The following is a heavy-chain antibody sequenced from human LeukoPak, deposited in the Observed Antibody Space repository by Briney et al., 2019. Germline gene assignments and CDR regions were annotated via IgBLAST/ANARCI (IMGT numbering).Heavy chain of an antibody. CDR3: ASGVRGNYDY. D-gene: IGHD3-10*01. CDR1: GGSISSSSYY. CDR2: IYYSGST. J-gene: IGHJ4*02. Sequence: PSETLSLTCTVSGGSISSSSYYWGWIRQPPGKGLEWIGSIYYSGSTYYNPSLKSRVTISVDTSKNQFSLKLSSVTAADTAVYYCASGVRGNYDYWGQGTLVTVSS. V-gene: IGHV4-39*07.